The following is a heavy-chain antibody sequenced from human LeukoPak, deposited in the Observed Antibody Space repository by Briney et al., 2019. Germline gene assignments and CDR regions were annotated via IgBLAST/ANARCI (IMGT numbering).Heavy chain of an antibody. D-gene: IGHD3-22*01. CDR2: IYTSGST. V-gene: IGHV4-61*02. Sequence: SSETLSLTCTVSGGSISSGSYYWSWIRQPAGKGLEWIGRIYTSGSTNYSPSLKSRVTISVDTSKNQFSLKLSSVTAADTAVYYCAREDDSSGYSLDYWGQGTLVTVSS. J-gene: IGHJ4*02. CDR3: AREDDSSGYSLDY. CDR1: GGSISSGSYY.